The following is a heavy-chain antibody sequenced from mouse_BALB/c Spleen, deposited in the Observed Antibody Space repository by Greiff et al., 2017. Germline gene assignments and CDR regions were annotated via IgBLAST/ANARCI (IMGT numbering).Heavy chain of an antibody. CDR2: INPSTGYT. CDR1: GYTFTSYW. CDR3: ARSNYGNLDY. Sequence: QVQLQQSGAELAKPGASVKMSCKASGYTFTSYWMHWVKQRPGQGLEWIGYINPSTGYTEYNQKFKDKATLTADKSSSTAYMQLSSLTSEDSAVYYCARSNYGNLDYWGQGTTLTVSS. D-gene: IGHD2-1*01. J-gene: IGHJ2*01. V-gene: IGHV1-7*01.